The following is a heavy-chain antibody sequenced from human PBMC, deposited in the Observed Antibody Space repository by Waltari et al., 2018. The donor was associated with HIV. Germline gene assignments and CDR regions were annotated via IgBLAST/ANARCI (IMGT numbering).Heavy chain of an antibody. J-gene: IGHJ6*02. V-gene: IGHV1-8*01. CDR2: MNPNSGNT. Sequence: QVQLVQSGAEVKKPGASVKVSCKASGYTFTSYDINWVRQAPGQGLEWMGWMNPNSGNTGYAQKFQGRVTMTRNTSISTAYMELSSLRSEDTAVYYCARTGSSSSTYYYYGMDVWGQGTTVTVSS. D-gene: IGHD6-6*01. CDR3: ARTGSSSSTYYYYGMDV. CDR1: GYTFTSYD.